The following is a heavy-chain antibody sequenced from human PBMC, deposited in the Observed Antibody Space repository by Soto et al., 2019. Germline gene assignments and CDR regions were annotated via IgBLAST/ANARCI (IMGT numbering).Heavy chain of an antibody. D-gene: IGHD2-21*02. CDR3: ARDRTANRYFDS. Sequence: EVQLVESGGGLIQPGGSLRLSCAASGFTVSSNHMHWVRQAPGKGLEWVLVIYSGGNTYYADSVKGRFTVSRDESNNSVYLQMDPLRTDDTAVYYCARDRTANRYFDSWGQGTLVTVSS. CDR1: GFTVSSNH. CDR2: IYSGGNT. V-gene: IGHV3-53*01. J-gene: IGHJ4*02.